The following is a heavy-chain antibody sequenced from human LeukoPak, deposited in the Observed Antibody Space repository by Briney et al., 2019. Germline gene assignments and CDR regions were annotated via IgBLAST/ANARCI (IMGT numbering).Heavy chain of an antibody. CDR2: ISAYNGNT. J-gene: IGHJ4*02. Sequence: ASVKVSCKASGYTFTSYGISWVRQAPGQGLEWMGWISAYNGNTNYAQKLQGRVTMTTDTSTSTAYVELRSLRSDDTAVYYCPRDLYDIAVAGRFDYGGQGTLVTVS. V-gene: IGHV1-18*04. CDR3: PRDLYDIAVAGRFDY. D-gene: IGHD6-19*01. CDR1: GYTFTSYG.